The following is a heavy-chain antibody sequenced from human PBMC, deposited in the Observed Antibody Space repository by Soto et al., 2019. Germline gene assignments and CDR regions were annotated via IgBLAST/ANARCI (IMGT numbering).Heavy chain of an antibody. CDR1: GFTFTNAW. CDR2: IKSKIDGGTT. J-gene: IGHJ4*01. D-gene: IGHD3-22*01. CDR3: SFYSYITVVIVLFDY. V-gene: IGHV3-15*07. Sequence: GGSLRLSCAASGFTFTNAWINWVRQAPGKGMEWVGRIKSKIDGGTTDFAAPVKGRFAISRDDSKNMVYLQMNSLKTEDTAIYYFSFYSYITVVIVLFDYCGHGTPVTVSS.